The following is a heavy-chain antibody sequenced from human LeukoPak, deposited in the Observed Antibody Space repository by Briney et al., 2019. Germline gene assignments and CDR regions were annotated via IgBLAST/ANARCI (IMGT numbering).Heavy chain of an antibody. V-gene: IGHV1-46*01. CDR1: GYTFTSYY. J-gene: IGHJ4*02. Sequence: ASVKVSCKASGYTFTSYYMHWVRQAPGQGLEWMGIINPSGGSTSYAQKFQGRVTMTRDMSTSTVYMELSSLRSDDTAVYYCARDTAMEPDSYWGQGTLVTVSS. CDR2: INPSGGST. CDR3: ARDTAMEPDSY. D-gene: IGHD5-18*01.